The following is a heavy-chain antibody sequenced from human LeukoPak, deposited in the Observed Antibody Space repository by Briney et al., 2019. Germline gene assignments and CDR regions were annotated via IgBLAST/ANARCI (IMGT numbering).Heavy chain of an antibody. CDR1: GFNFNVYA. Sequence: GGSLRLSCEASGFNFNVYAMHWVRQAPGKGLEWVAATSYDGSKIYYSDSVKGRFTISRDNSKNTLYLKMNSLTTDDTAVYYCARGKMRTLALAEYLQDWGQGTLVTVSS. V-gene: IGHV3-30*04. J-gene: IGHJ1*01. CDR3: ARGKMRTLALAEYLQD. CDR2: TSYDGSKI.